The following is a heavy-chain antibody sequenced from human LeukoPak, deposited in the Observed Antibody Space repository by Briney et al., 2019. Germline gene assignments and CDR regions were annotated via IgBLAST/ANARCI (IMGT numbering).Heavy chain of an antibody. V-gene: IGHV3-48*03. J-gene: IGHJ4*02. Sequence: GGSLRLSCAASGFTFSSYEINWVRQAPGKGLEWDSYISGSGRTIDYADSVKGRFTISRDNTKNSVYLQMNSLRAEDTAIYFCVRDAVMSPEVLLTAWDYFDCWGQGTLVTVSS. CDR3: VRDAVMSPEVLLTAWDYFDC. CDR1: GFTFSSYE. CDR2: ISGSGRTI. D-gene: IGHD2-21*01.